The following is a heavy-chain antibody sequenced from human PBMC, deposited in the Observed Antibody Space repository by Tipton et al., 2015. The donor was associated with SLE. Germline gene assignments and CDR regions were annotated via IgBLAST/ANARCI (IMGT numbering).Heavy chain of an antibody. V-gene: IGHV4-59*12. J-gene: IGHJ5*02. CDR3: ARDVRAAGNYFDR. CDR2: IYYSGST. D-gene: IGHD6-13*01. Sequence: TLSLTCTVSGGSIRSYYWSWIRQPPGKGLEWIGYIYYSGSTNFNPSLKSRVTISLDTSKNQFSLKLTSVTAADTAVYFCARDVRAAGNYFDRWCQGTQVTASS. CDR1: GGSIRSYY.